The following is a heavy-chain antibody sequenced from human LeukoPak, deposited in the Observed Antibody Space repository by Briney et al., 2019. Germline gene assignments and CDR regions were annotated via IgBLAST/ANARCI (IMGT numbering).Heavy chain of an antibody. CDR1: GYSFTTYW. CDR3: ARRGKNYYGSGTYY. J-gene: IGHJ4*02. V-gene: IGHV5-10-1*01. Sequence: GESLKISCKGYGYSFTTYWIGWVRQMPGKGLEWMGRIDPSDSYTNYSPSFQGHVTISADKSISTAYLQWSSLKASDTAMYYCARRGKNYYGSGTYYWGQGTLVTVSS. CDR2: IDPSDSYT. D-gene: IGHD3-10*01.